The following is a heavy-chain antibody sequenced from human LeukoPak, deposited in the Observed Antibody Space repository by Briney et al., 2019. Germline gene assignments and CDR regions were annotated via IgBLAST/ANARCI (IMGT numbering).Heavy chain of an antibody. D-gene: IGHD6-13*01. V-gene: IGHV1-2*02. CDR2: INPNSGGT. J-gene: IGHJ4*02. CDR3: ATDRDSSSWLGDLDY. CDR1: GYTFTGYY. Sequence: GPSVKVSCKASGYTFTGYYMHWVRQAPGQGLDWMGCINPNSGGTNYAQKFQGRVTMTRDTSISTAYMELSRLRSDDTAVYYCATDRDSSSWLGDLDYWGQGTLVTVSS.